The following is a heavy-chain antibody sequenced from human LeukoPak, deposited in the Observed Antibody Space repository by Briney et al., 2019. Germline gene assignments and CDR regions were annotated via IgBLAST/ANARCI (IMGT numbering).Heavy chain of an antibody. CDR2: IYYSGST. Sequence: PSETLSLTCGVSGGSISNTNWWSWVRQPPGKGLEWIGYIYYSGSTNYNPSLKSRVAISVDTSKNQFSLKLSSVTAADTAVYYCARSPDYYDSSGYYRDAFDIWGQGTMVTVSS. D-gene: IGHD3-22*01. J-gene: IGHJ3*02. CDR3: ARSPDYYDSSGYYRDAFDI. CDR1: GGSISNTNW. V-gene: IGHV4-4*02.